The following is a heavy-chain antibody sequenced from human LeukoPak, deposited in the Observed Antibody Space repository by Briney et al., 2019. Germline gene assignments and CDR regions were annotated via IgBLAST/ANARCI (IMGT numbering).Heavy chain of an antibody. V-gene: IGHV3-30*19. CDR1: GFTFSTYG. CDR2: ISYDGSNK. D-gene: IGHD1-26*01. J-gene: IGHJ4*02. CDR3: ARDGPIVGATIGRFGFDY. Sequence: PGGSLRLSCAASGFTFSTYGMHWVRQAPGKGLEWVAVISYDGSNKYYADSVKGRFTISRDNSKNTLYLQMNSLRAEDTAVYYCARDGPIVGATIGRFGFDYWGQGTLVTVSS.